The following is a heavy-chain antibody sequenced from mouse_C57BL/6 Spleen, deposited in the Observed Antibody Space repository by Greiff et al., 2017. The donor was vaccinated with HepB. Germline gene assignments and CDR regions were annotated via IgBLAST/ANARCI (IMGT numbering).Heavy chain of an antibody. V-gene: IGHV1-53*01. CDR3: VKALYYLGAMDY. CDR2: INPSNGGT. J-gene: IGHJ4*01. CDR1: GYTFTSYW. Sequence: VQLQQSGTELVKPGASVKLSCKASGYTFTSYWMHWVKQRPGQGLEWIGNINPSNGGTNYNEKFKSKATLTVDKSSSTAYMQLSSLTSEDSAVYYCVKALYYLGAMDYWGQRTSVTVSS. D-gene: IGHD5-5*01.